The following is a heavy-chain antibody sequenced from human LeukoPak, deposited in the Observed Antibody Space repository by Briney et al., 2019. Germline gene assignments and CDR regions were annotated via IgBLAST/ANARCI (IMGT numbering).Heavy chain of an antibody. Sequence: GESLKISCKGSGYSFTSYWIGWVRQMPGKCLEWMGIIYPGDSDTRYSPSFQGQVTISADKSISTAYLQWSSLKASDTAMYYCARRRYYYDSSGIRSYYFDYWGQGTLVTVSS. D-gene: IGHD3-22*01. J-gene: IGHJ4*02. CDR1: GYSFTSYW. CDR2: IYPGDSDT. V-gene: IGHV5-51*01. CDR3: ARRRYYYDSSGIRSYYFDY.